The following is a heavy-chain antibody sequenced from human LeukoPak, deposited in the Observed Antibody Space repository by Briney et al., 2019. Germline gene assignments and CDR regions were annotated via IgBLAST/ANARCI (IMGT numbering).Heavy chain of an antibody. Sequence: GGSLRLSCAASGFTFDDYGMNWVRQAPGKGLEWVSVISYDGTNKYYADSVKGRFTISRDNSKNTLYLQMNSLKTEDTALYYCARQMATILDGILDYWGQGTLVTVSS. V-gene: IGHV3-30*03. D-gene: IGHD5-24*01. CDR2: ISYDGTNK. CDR1: GFTFDDYG. J-gene: IGHJ4*02. CDR3: ARQMATILDGILDY.